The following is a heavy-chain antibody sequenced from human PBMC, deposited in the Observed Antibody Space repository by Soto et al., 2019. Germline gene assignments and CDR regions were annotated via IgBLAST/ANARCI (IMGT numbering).Heavy chain of an antibody. Sequence: EVQLLESGGGLVQPGGSLRLSCAASGFTFSSYAMSWVRQAPGKGLEWVSAISGSGGSTYYADSVKGRFTISRDNSKNTLYLQMNSLGAEDTAVYYCAKEQPYYDFDLDAFDIWGQGTMVTVSS. V-gene: IGHV3-23*01. J-gene: IGHJ3*02. CDR3: AKEQPYYDFDLDAFDI. CDR1: GFTFSSYA. D-gene: IGHD3-3*01. CDR2: ISGSGGST.